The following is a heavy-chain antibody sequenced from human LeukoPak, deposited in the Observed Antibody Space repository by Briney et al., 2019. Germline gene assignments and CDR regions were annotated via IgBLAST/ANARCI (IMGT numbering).Heavy chain of an antibody. J-gene: IGHJ4*02. D-gene: IGHD3-10*01. V-gene: IGHV3-11*06. Sequence: PGGSLRLSCAASGFTFSDYYMSWIRQAPGKGLEWVSYISSSSSYTNYADSVKGRFTISRDNAKNSLYLQMNSLRAEDTAVYYCARVDPYGPGSPLGTEGFDYRGQGTLVTVSS. CDR3: ARVDPYGPGSPLGTEGFDY. CDR2: ISSSSSYT. CDR1: GFTFSDYY.